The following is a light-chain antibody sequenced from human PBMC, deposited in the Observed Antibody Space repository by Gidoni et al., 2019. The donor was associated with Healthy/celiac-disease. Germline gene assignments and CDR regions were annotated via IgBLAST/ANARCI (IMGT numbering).Light chain of an antibody. Sequence: DIPMTQSPSSLSASVGDRVTITCRASQSISSYLNWYQQKPGKAPKLLIYAASSLQSGVPSRFSGSGSGTDFTLTISSLQPEDFATYYCQQSYSTHLTFGGGKKVEIK. J-gene: IGKJ4*01. V-gene: IGKV1-39*01. CDR2: AAS. CDR3: QQSYSTHLT. CDR1: QSISSY.